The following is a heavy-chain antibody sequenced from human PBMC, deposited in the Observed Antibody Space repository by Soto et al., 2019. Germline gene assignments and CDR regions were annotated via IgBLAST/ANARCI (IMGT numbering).Heavy chain of an antibody. CDR1: GYTFTSYG. CDR3: ARAVSPLYCSGGSCYYFDH. D-gene: IGHD2-15*01. CDR2: ISAYNGNT. J-gene: IGHJ4*02. Sequence: ASVKVSCKASGYTFTSYGISWVRQAPGQRLEWMGWISAYNGNTNYAQKLQGRVTMTTDTSTSTAYMELRSLRSDDTAVYYCARAVSPLYCSGGSCYYFDHWGQGTLVTVSS. V-gene: IGHV1-18*01.